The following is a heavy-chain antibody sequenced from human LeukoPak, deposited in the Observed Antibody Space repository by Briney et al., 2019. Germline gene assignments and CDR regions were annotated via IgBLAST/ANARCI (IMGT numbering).Heavy chain of an antibody. CDR1: GFIFSNYD. Sequence: PGGSLRLSCSASGFIFSNYDMHWVRQAPGKGLEYVSAINNNGGRTYYADSVKGRFTVSRDNPKNTLYLQMSSLRAEDTAVYYCVKMCDGYWGQGTLVTVSS. D-gene: IGHD5-24*01. CDR2: INNNGGRT. J-gene: IGHJ4*02. CDR3: VKMCDGY. V-gene: IGHV3-64D*06.